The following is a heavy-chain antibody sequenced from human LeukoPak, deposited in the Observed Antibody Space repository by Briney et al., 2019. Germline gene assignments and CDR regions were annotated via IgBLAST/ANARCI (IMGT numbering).Heavy chain of an antibody. CDR3: ARDNSEEMGWEVNATVPATPEPYYYYGMDV. J-gene: IGHJ6*02. CDR1: GFTFSSYS. Sequence: GGSLRLSCAASGFTFSSYSMNWVRQAPGKGLEWVSSISSSSSYIYYADSVKGRFTISRDNAKNSLYLQMNSLRAEDTAVYYCARDNSEEMGWEVNATVPATPEPYYYYGMDVWGQGTTVTVSS. V-gene: IGHV3-21*01. CDR2: ISSSSSYI. D-gene: IGHD1-26*01.